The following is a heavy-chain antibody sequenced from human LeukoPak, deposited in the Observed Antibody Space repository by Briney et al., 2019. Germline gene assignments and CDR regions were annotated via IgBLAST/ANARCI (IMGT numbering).Heavy chain of an antibody. D-gene: IGHD6-19*01. V-gene: IGHV3-30*03. CDR2: MSYDGSNK. J-gene: IGHJ4*02. Sequence: PGGPLRLSCAASGFTFSTSGMHWVRLTPGKGLEWVAVMSYDGSNKYYADSVKGRFTISRDNSKNTLYLQMNSLRVEDTAVYYCARGKDLQWLFYLDYWGQGTLVTVSS. CDR3: ARGKDLQWLFYLDY. CDR1: GFTFSTSG.